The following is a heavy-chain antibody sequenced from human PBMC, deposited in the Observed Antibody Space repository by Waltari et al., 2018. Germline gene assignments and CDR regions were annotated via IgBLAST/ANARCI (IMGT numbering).Heavy chain of an antibody. J-gene: IGHJ4*02. D-gene: IGHD3-10*01. V-gene: IGHV3-66*01. CDR1: KITVRNNY. CDR3: ASRIMVGFDY. CDR2: IYSGGST. Sequence: EVQLVESGGGLVQPGGSLRLSCAASKITVRNNYMSWVRQAPGKGLQWVATIYSGGSTNYADSLKGRFAISRDNFKNTLYLQMNSLRAEDTAVYYCASRIMVGFDYWGQGTLVTISS.